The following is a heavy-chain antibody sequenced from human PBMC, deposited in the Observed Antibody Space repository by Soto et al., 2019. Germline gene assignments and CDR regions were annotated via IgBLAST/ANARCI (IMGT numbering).Heavy chain of an antibody. CDR3: ARQGYSYGYDN. J-gene: IGHJ4*02. V-gene: IGHV5-51*01. CDR2: IYPGASDT. D-gene: IGHD5-18*01. Sequence: LGESLKISCQGSGNSFTTNWIAWVRQMPGKGLEWMGIIYPGASDTSYSPSFQGQVTISVDKSISTAYLLWRSLKAPDTAMYYCARQGYSYGYDNWGQGSQVTDSS. CDR1: GNSFTTNW.